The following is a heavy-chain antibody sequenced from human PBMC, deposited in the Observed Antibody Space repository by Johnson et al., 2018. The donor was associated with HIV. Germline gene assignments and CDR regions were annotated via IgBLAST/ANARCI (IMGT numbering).Heavy chain of an antibody. Sequence: VQLVESGGGLVQPGGSLRLSCAASGFTFSSYAMHWVRQAPGTGLEYVSAISSNGGSTYYANSVKGRFTISRDNSKNTLYLQMGSLGAEDMAVYYCARDTKSGSYLEGTGAFDIWGQGTMVTVSS. J-gene: IGHJ3*02. V-gene: IGHV3-64*01. CDR2: ISSNGGST. D-gene: IGHD3-10*01. CDR1: GFTFSSYA. CDR3: ARDTKSGSYLEGTGAFDI.